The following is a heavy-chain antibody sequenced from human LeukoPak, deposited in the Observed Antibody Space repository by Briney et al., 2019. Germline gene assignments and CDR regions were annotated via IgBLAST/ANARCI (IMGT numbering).Heavy chain of an antibody. CDR3: AGPTCLRGAYCSTNF. CDR2: TYNRSKWYN. D-gene: IGHD2-2*01. Sequence: SQTLSLTCAISGDSVSSHSAAWNWIRQSPSRGLEWLGRTYNRSKWYNDYAVSVKSRITINPDTSKNQFSLQLNSVTPEDTAVYYCAGPTCLRGAYCSTNFWGQGTLVTVSS. J-gene: IGHJ4*02. V-gene: IGHV6-1*01. CDR1: GDSVSSHSAA.